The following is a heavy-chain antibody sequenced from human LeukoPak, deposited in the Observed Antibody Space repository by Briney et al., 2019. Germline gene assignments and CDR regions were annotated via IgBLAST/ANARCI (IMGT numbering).Heavy chain of an antibody. CDR2: IYSGDST. Sequence: GSLRLSCAASGFTVSSNYMSWVRQAPGKGLEWVSLIYSGDSTYYADSVKGRFTISRDNSKNTLYLQMNSLRAEDTAVYYCARCYYDSSGYYYGFDYWGQGTLVTVSS. D-gene: IGHD3-22*01. J-gene: IGHJ4*02. CDR1: GFTVSSNY. CDR3: ARCYYDSSGYYYGFDY. V-gene: IGHV3-53*01.